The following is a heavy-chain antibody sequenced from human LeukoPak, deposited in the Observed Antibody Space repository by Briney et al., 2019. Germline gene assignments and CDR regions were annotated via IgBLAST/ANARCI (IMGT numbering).Heavy chain of an antibody. V-gene: IGHV3-30*18. Sequence: GGSLRLSCAASGFTFSSYGMHWVRQAPGKGLEWVAVISYDGSNKYYADSVKGRITISRDNSKNTLYLQMNSLRAEDTAVYYCAKDKSTSAWGQGTPVTVSS. D-gene: IGHD2-2*01. J-gene: IGHJ4*02. CDR2: ISYDGSNK. CDR1: GFTFSSYG. CDR3: AKDKSTSA.